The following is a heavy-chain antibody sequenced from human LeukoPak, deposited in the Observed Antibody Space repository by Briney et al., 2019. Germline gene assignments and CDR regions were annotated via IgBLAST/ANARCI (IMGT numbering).Heavy chain of an antibody. Sequence: GGSLRLSCAASGFTFSSYAMSWVRQAPGKGLEWVSSISSSSSYIYYADSVKGRFTISRDNAKNSLYLQMNSLRAEDTAVYYCARASEQPTAFDIWGQGTMVTVSS. CDR3: ARASEQPTAFDI. CDR1: GFTFSSYA. J-gene: IGHJ3*02. D-gene: IGHD6-13*01. CDR2: ISSSSSYI. V-gene: IGHV3-21*01.